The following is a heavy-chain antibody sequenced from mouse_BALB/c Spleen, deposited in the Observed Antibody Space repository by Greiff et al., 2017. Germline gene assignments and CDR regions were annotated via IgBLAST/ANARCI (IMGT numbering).Heavy chain of an antibody. Sequence: QVQLQQSGAELVKPGASVKLSCKASGYTFTSYYMYWVKQRPGQGLEWIGEINPSNGGTNFNEKFKSKATLTVDKSSSTAYMQLSSLTSEDSAVYYCTFHEEFAYWGQGTLVTVSA. V-gene: IGHV1S81*02. D-gene: IGHD1-2*01. CDR2: INPSNGGT. CDR1: GYTFTSYY. CDR3: TFHEEFAY. J-gene: IGHJ3*01.